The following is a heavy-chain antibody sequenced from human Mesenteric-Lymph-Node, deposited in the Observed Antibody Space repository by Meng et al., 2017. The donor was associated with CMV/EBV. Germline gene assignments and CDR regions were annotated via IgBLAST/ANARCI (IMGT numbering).Heavy chain of an antibody. CDR3: ARGKWLRSYYFDY. CDR2: IYYTGST. Sequence: GSLRLSCTVSGGSISSYYWSWIRQPPGKGLEWIGYIYYTGSTDYNPSLKSRVTISVDTSMKQISLNLGSVTAADTAVYYCARGKWLRSYYFDYWGQGTVVTVSS. J-gene: IGHJ4*02. V-gene: IGHV4-59*01. D-gene: IGHD5-12*01. CDR1: GGSISSYY.